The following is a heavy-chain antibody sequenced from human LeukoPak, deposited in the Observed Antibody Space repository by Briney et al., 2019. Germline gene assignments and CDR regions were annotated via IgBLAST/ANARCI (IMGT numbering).Heavy chain of an antibody. D-gene: IGHD3-10*01. CDR2: IYTSGST. Sequence: SETLSLTCTVSGGSISSGSYYWSWIRQPAGKGLEWIGRIYTSGSTNYNPSLKSRVTISVDTSKNQFSLKLSSVTAADTAVYYCARPARSGFGELLSKDYYYYYMDVWGKGTTVTISS. J-gene: IGHJ6*03. V-gene: IGHV4-61*02. CDR3: ARPARSGFGELLSKDYYYYYMDV. CDR1: GGSISSGSYY.